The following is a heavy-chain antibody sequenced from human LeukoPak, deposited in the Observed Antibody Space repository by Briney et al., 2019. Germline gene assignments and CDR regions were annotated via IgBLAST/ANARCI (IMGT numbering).Heavy chain of an antibody. CDR1: GGSISSSSYY. V-gene: IGHV4-39*01. Sequence: SETLSLTCTVSGGSISSSSYYWGWIRQPPGKGLEWIGSIYYSGSTYYNPSLKSRVTISVDTSKNQFSLKLSSVTAADTAVYYCARLSLWQQWYYFDYWGQGTLVTVSS. CDR2: IYYSGST. CDR3: ARLSLWQQWYYFDY. D-gene: IGHD6-19*01. J-gene: IGHJ4*02.